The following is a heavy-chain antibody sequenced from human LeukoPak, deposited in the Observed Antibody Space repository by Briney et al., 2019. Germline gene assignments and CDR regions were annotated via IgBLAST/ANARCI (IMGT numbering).Heavy chain of an antibody. J-gene: IGHJ4*02. CDR3: ARAYYDSSGYYRHFDY. D-gene: IGHD3-22*01. CDR2: ISAYNGNT. V-gene: IGHV1-18*01. Sequence: ASVKVSCKASGYTFTSYGLSWVRQAPGQGLAWMGWISAYNGNTNYAQKLQGRVTITTDTSTNTAYMELRSLRSEDTAVYYCARAYYDSSGYYRHFDYWGQGTLVTVSS. CDR1: GYTFTSYG.